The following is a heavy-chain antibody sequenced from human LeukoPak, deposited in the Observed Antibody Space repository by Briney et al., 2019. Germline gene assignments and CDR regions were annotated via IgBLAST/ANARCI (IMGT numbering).Heavy chain of an antibody. J-gene: IGHJ3*02. CDR3: ATYYYDSSGYYDYPYVFDI. Sequence: GGSLRLSCAASGFIFSSYAMSWVRQAQGKGLEWVSAISGIGGSTYYADSGKGRFTISIDNSKKPLYLQMNSLRAEDTAVYYCATYYYDSSGYYDYPYVFDIWGQGTMVTVSS. CDR2: ISGIGGST. D-gene: IGHD3-22*01. V-gene: IGHV3-23*01. CDR1: GFIFSSYA.